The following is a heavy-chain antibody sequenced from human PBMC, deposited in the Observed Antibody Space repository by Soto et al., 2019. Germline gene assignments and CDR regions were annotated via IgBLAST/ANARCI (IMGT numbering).Heavy chain of an antibody. CDR2: IIPIFGTA. CDR3: ARDPYSSSWYPVTGAFDI. CDR1: GGTFSSYA. J-gene: IGHJ3*02. V-gene: IGHV1-69*06. D-gene: IGHD6-13*01. Sequence: SVKVSCKASGGTFSSYAISWVRQAPGQGLEWMGGIIPIFGTANYAQKFQGRVTITADKSTSTAYMELSSLRSEDTAVYYCARDPYSSSWYPVTGAFDIWGQGTMVTVSS.